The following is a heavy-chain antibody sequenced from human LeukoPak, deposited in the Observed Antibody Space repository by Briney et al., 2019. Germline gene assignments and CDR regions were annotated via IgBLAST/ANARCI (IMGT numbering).Heavy chain of an antibody. D-gene: IGHD3-10*01. CDR3: AREGSGPEY. CDR2: IYSGGST. Sequence: PSETLSLTCTVSGGSISSYYWSWIRQPPGKGLEWVSVIYSGGSTYYADSVKGRFTISRDNSKNTLYLQMNSLRAEDTAVYYCAREGSGPEYWGQGTLVTVSS. V-gene: IGHV3-53*01. CDR1: GGSISSYY. J-gene: IGHJ4*02.